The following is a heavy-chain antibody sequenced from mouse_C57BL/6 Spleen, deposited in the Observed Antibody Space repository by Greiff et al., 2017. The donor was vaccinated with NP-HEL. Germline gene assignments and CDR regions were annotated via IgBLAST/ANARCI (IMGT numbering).Heavy chain of an antibody. Sequence: QVQLKESGPGLVQPSQSLSITCTVSGFSLTSYGVHWVRQSPGKGLEWLGVIWSGGSTDYNAAFISRLSISKDNSKSQVVLKMNSLQADDTAIYYSAEGSYGSSSLDYWGQGTTLTVSS. CDR1: GFSLTSYG. CDR2: IWSGGST. V-gene: IGHV2-2*01. CDR3: AEGSYGSSSLDY. D-gene: IGHD1-1*01. J-gene: IGHJ2*01.